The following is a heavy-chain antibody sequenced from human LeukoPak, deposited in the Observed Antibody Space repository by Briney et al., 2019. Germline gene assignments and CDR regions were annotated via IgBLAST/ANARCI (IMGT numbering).Heavy chain of an antibody. V-gene: IGHV1-2*02. CDR1: GYTFTGHY. CDR2: INPNSGGT. Sequence: ASVKVSCKASGYTFTGHYMHWVRQAPGQGLEWMGWINPNSGGTNYAQKFQGRVTMTRDTSISTAYMELSRLRSDDTAVYYCARDPVVVPDHYYYYMDVWGKGTTVTVSS. CDR3: ARDPVVVPDHYYYYMDV. D-gene: IGHD2-2*01. J-gene: IGHJ6*03.